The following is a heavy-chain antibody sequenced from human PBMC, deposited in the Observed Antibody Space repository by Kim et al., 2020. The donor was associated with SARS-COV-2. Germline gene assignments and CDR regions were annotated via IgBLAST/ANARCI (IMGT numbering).Heavy chain of an antibody. D-gene: IGHD2-2*01. CDR1: GGTFSSYA. Sequence: SVKVSCKASGGTFSSYAISWVRQAPGQGLEWMGGIIPIFGTANYAQKFQGRVTITADESTSTAYMELSSLRSEDTAVYYCARDGGEGCSSTSCYIYYYYGMDVWGQGTTVTVSS. V-gene: IGHV1-69*13. J-gene: IGHJ6*02. CDR2: IIPIFGTA. CDR3: ARDGGEGCSSTSCYIYYYYGMDV.